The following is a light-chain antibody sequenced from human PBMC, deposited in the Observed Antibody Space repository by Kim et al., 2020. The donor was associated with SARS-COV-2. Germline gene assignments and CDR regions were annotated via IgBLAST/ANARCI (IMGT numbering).Light chain of an antibody. V-gene: IGKV3-11*01. Sequence: EIVLTQSPATLSLSPGERATLSCRASQTVNTYLAWYQQKPGQAPRLLIYDASSRATGIPARFRGSGSGTDFTLTISSLEPEDFAVYYCQQRTNWPSLTFGGGTKVDIK. CDR3: QQRTNWPSLT. J-gene: IGKJ4*01. CDR2: DAS. CDR1: QTVNTY.